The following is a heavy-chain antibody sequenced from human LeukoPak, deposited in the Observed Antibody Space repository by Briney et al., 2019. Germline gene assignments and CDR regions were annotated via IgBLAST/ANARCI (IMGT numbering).Heavy chain of an antibody. CDR3: ARGIGYCSGGSCYAYDY. J-gene: IGHJ4*02. Sequence: ASVKVSCKASGYTFTGYYMHWVRQAPGQGLEWMGWINHNSGGTNYAQKFQGWVTMTRDTSISTAYMELSRLRSDDTAVYYCARGIGYCSGGSCYAYDYWGQGTLVTVSS. V-gene: IGHV1-2*04. CDR1: GYTFTGYY. CDR2: INHNSGGT. D-gene: IGHD2-15*01.